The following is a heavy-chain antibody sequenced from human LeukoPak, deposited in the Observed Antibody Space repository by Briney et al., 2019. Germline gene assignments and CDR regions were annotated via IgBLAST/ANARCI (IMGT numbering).Heavy chain of an antibody. CDR2: IYHSGST. Sequence: SETLSLTCTVSGYSISSGYYWGWIRQPPGKGLEWIGSIYHSGSTYYNPSLKSRVTISVDTSKNQFSPKLSSVTAADTAVYYCARRQGVGATPFDYWGQGTLVTVSS. CDR3: ARRQGVGATPFDY. CDR1: GYSISSGYY. V-gene: IGHV4-38-2*02. D-gene: IGHD1-26*01. J-gene: IGHJ4*02.